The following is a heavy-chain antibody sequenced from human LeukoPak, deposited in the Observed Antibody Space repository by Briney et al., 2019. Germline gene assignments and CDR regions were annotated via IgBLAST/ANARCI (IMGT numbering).Heavy chain of an antibody. CDR3: ARDSGSAGAFDI. CDR1: GFTFSSYS. J-gene: IGHJ3*02. Sequence: GGSLRLSCAASGFTFSSYSMNWVRQPPGKGLEWVSSISSSSSYIYYADSVKGRFTISRDNAKNSLYLQMNSLRAEDTAVYYCARDSGSAGAFDIWGQGTMVTVSS. D-gene: IGHD1-26*01. CDR2: ISSSSSYI. V-gene: IGHV3-21*01.